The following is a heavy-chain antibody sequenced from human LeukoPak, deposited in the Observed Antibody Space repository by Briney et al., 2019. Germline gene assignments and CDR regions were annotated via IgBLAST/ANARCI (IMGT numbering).Heavy chain of an antibody. Sequence: PGRSLRLSCAASGFTFSSYGMHWVRQAPGKGLEWVAVIWYDGSNKYYADSVKGRFTISRDNSKNTLYLQMNSLRAEDTAVYYCARDREVRGRISPAFDYWGKGTLVTVSS. D-gene: IGHD3-10*01. J-gene: IGHJ4*02. CDR1: GFTFSSYG. V-gene: IGHV3-33*01. CDR3: ARDREVRGRISPAFDY. CDR2: IWYDGSNK.